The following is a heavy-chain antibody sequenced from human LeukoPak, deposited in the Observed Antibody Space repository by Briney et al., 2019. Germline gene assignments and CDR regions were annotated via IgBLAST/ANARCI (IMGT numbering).Heavy chain of an antibody. Sequence: GGSLRLSCAASGFTFSSYWMNWVHQAPGKGLVWVSRIASDGSSTTYADSVKGRFSISRDNAKNTLYLQMNSLRVEDTAVYYCARGRPHGNDYWGQGTLVTVSS. CDR1: GFTFSSYW. CDR2: IASDGSST. J-gene: IGHJ4*02. D-gene: IGHD4-23*01. V-gene: IGHV3-74*01. CDR3: ARGRPHGNDY.